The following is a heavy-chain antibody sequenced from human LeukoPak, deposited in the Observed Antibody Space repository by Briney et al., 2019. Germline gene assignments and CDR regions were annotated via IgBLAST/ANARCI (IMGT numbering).Heavy chain of an antibody. J-gene: IGHJ5*02. CDR1: GYTFTGYY. CDR2: INPNSGGT. CDR3: ARDYDFWSGPGP. D-gene: IGHD3-3*01. V-gene: IGHV1-2*02. Sequence: GASVKVSCKASGYTFTGYYMHWVRQAPGRGLEWMGWINPNSGGTNYAQKFQGRVTMTRDTSISTAYMELSRLRSDDTAVYYCARDYDFWSGPGPWGQGTLVTVSS.